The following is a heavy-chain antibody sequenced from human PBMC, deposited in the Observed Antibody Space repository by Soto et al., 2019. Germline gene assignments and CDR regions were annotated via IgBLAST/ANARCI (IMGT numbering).Heavy chain of an antibody. Sequence: PGGSLRLSCAASGFTFSSYAMSWVRQAPGKGLEWVSAISGSGGSTYYADSVKGRFTISRDNSKNTLYLQMNSLRAEDTAVYYCAKLTFFDYSSSWTQWKPRDSRYYFDYWGQGTLVTVSS. J-gene: IGHJ4*02. D-gene: IGHD6-13*01. CDR2: ISGSGGST. CDR3: AKLTFFDYSSSWTQWKPRDSRYYFDY. V-gene: IGHV3-23*01. CDR1: GFTFSSYA.